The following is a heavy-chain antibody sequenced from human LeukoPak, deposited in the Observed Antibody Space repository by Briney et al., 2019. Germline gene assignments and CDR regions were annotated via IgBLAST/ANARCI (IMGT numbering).Heavy chain of an antibody. J-gene: IGHJ5*02. D-gene: IGHD2-2*01. CDR2: IRYDGSNK. Sequence: GGSLRLSCAASGFTFSSYGIHWVRPAPGKGLEWVAFIRYDGSNKYYADSVKGRFTISRDNSKNTLYLQMNSLRAEDTAVYYCAKDLYQLLLVGPNWFDPWGQGTLVTVSS. CDR3: AKDLYQLLLVGPNWFDP. CDR1: GFTFSSYG. V-gene: IGHV3-30*02.